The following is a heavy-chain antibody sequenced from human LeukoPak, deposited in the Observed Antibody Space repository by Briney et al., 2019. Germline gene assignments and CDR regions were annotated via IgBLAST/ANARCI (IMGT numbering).Heavy chain of an antibody. CDR1: GGSISSSSYY. V-gene: IGHV4-39*07. D-gene: IGHD3-9*01. Sequence: SETLSLTCTVSGGSISSSSYYWGWIRQPPGKGLEWIGSIYYSGSTYYNPSLKSRVTISVDTSKNQFSLKLSSVTAADTAVYYCARAYDILTGYGANGFDIWGQGTMVTVSS. CDR3: ARAYDILTGYGANGFDI. J-gene: IGHJ3*02. CDR2: IYYSGST.